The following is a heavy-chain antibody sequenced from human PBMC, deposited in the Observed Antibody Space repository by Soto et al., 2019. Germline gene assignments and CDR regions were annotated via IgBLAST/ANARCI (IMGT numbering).Heavy chain of an antibody. V-gene: IGHV3-11*01. CDR2: ISGSGTTI. CDR3: PGDLHYYTSDY. CDR1: GFRFSDHY. Sequence: PGGSLRLSCGASGFRFSDHYITWIRQAPWKGLEWISYISGSGTTIYYADSVKGRFTVSRDNAKNFVYLQMNSLRVEDTAVYYCPGDLHYYTSDYSGQRTLVTLSS. D-gene: IGHD3-3*01. J-gene: IGHJ4*02.